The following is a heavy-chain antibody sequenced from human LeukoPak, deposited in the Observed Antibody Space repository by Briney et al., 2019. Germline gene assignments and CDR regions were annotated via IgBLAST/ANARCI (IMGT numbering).Heavy chain of an antibody. Sequence: GGSLRLSCAASGFTFDDYAIHWVRHAPGKGLEWVSGINWNSGSKHYADSVKGRFTISRDNSKNTLYLQMNSLRAEDTAVYYCARRSGIAVAGAFDYWGQGTLVTVSS. CDR1: GFTFDDYA. J-gene: IGHJ4*02. CDR2: INWNSGSK. D-gene: IGHD6-19*01. V-gene: IGHV3-9*01. CDR3: ARRSGIAVAGAFDY.